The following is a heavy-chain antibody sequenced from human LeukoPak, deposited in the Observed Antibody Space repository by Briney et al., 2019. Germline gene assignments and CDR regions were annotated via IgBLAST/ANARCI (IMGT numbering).Heavy chain of an antibody. CDR3: ARDLRIGSFLGY. J-gene: IGHJ4*02. Sequence: GRPLRLSCAASGFTFSAYDMSWVRQAPGKGLEWVALISYDGSDSNKYYADSVKGRFTISRDNNRNTLYLQMNSLRADDTAVYYCARDLRIGSFLGYWGRGALVTVSS. CDR2: ISYDGSDSNK. D-gene: IGHD1-26*01. CDR1: GFTFSAYD. V-gene: IGHV3-30*03.